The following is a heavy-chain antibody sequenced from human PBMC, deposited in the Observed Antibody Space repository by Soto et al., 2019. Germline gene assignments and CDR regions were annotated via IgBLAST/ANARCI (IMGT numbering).Heavy chain of an antibody. Sequence: PSQTLSLTCAISGDSVSSNTASWNWIRQSPSRGREWLGRTYFRSKWYNDYAFSVKSRIIINPDTSNNQCSLQLNSVTPEDTAVYFCAKGDNLGPKTGYAFDPWGQGIMVTVSS. CDR3: AKGDNLGPKTGYAFDP. CDR1: GDSVSSNTAS. V-gene: IGHV6-1*01. D-gene: IGHD5-12*01. J-gene: IGHJ5*02. CDR2: TYFRSKWYN.